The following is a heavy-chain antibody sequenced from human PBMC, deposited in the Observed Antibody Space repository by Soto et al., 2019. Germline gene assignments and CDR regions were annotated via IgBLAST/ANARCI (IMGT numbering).Heavy chain of an antibody. J-gene: IGHJ6*02. CDR1: RGTFNTSP. CDR3: ATPHLRGRHYDFRSPPTASLYHYGLGV. Sequence: QVQLAQSGAEVKKPGSSVRVSCQTSRGTFNTSPISWMRQAPGQGLEWLGDILPVFGMVNYAQQFQDRLHLPADESTTSVCMEVSRLTPEDTAVYFCATPHLRGRHYDFRSPPTASLYHYGLGVWGQGTTVIVSS. D-gene: IGHD3-3*01. V-gene: IGHV1-69*01. CDR2: ILPVFGMV.